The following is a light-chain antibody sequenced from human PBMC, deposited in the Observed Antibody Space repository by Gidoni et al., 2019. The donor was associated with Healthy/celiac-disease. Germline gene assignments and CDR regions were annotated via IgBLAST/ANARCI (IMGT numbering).Light chain of an antibody. CDR1: SSDVGGDNY. CDR3: CSYAGSYPVV. V-gene: IGLV2-11*01. J-gene: IGLJ2*01. CDR2: DVS. Sequence: QSALTQPRSASGSPGQSVTISCTGTSSDVGGDNYVSWYQQHPGKAPKPMIYDVSKRPSGVPERFSGSKSGNTASLTISGLQAEDEADYSCCSYAGSYPVVFGGGTKLTVL.